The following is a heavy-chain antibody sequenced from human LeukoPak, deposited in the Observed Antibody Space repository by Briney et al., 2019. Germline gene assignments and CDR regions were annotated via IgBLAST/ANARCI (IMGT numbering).Heavy chain of an antibody. V-gene: IGHV1-18*01. J-gene: IGHJ4*02. CDR2: ISAYNGNT. Sequence: ASVKVSCKASGYTFTSYGISWVREAPGQGLEWMGWISAYNGNTNYAQKLQGRVTMTTDTSTSTAYMELRSLRSDDTAVYYCARDTGFGSGWDNPADYWGQGTLVTVSS. CDR3: ARDTGFGSGWDNPADY. CDR1: GYTFTSYG. D-gene: IGHD6-19*01.